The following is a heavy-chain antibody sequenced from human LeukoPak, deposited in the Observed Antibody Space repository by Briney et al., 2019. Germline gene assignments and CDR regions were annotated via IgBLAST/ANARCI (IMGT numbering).Heavy chain of an antibody. CDR2: IYPGDSDT. CDR1: GYSFTTYW. V-gene: IGHV5-51*01. J-gene: IGHJ6*03. CDR3: ARRSAVAPYYCMDV. Sequence: GESLKISCQGCGYSFTTYWIGWVRQMPGEGLEWMGIIYPGDSDTRYSPSFQGQVTISADKSINTAYLQWSSLKASDTAMYYCARRSAVAPYYCMDVWGKGTTVTVSS.